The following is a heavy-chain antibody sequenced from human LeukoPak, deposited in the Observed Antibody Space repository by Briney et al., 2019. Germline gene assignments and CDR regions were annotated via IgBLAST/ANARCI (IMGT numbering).Heavy chain of an antibody. V-gene: IGHV4-59*01. CDR3: ARGYYNVTSGLYYFDY. Sequence: PSETLSLTCTVSGGSIISYYWSWIRQPPGKGLEWIGYIYNTGSTNYNPSLKRRVTISLDTSKNQFSLRLSSVTPADTAVYYCARGYYNVTSGLYYFDYWGQGTLVTVSS. D-gene: IGHD3-22*01. CDR2: IYNTGST. CDR1: GGSIISYY. J-gene: IGHJ4*02.